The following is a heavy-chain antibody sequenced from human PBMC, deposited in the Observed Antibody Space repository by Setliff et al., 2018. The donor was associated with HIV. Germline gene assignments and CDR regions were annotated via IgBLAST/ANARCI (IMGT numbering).Heavy chain of an antibody. V-gene: IGHV1-24*01. CDR1: GYTLTELS. J-gene: IGHJ4*02. CDR2: FDPEDGET. CDR3: ARVDEYCSGISCYSGGEIDY. Sequence: ASVKVSCKVSGYTLTELSMHWVRQAPGKGLEWMGGFDPEDGETIYAQKFQGRVTMTEDTSTDTAYMELSSLRSEDTAIYYCARVDEYCSGISCYSGGEIDYWGQGTLVTVSS. D-gene: IGHD2-15*01.